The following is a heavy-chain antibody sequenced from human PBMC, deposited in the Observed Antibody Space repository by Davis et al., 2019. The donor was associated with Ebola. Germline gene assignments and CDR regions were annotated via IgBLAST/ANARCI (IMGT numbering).Heavy chain of an antibody. J-gene: IGHJ6*02. CDR3: ARERGYYDFWSGYYYYYYYYGMDV. D-gene: IGHD3-3*01. CDR1: GFTFSSYW. CDR2: IKQDGSEK. Sequence: PGGSLRLSCAASGFTFSSYWMSWVRQAPGKGLEWVANIKQDGSEKYYVDSVKGRFTNSRDNAKNSLYLQMNSLRAEDTAVYYCARERGYYDFWSGYYYYYYYYGMDVWGQGTTVTVSS. V-gene: IGHV3-7*01.